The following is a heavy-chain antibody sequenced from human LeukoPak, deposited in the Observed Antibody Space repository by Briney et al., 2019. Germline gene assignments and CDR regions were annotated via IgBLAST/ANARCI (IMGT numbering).Heavy chain of an antibody. CDR1: GGSFSGYY. J-gene: IGHJ4*02. V-gene: IGHV4-34*01. Sequence: SETLSLTCAVYGGSFSGYYWSWIRQPPGKGLEWIGEINHSGTTNYNPSLKSRVTISVDTSKNQFSLRLSSVTAADTAVYYCAREKIAAALDYWGQGTLVTVSS. D-gene: IGHD6-13*01. CDR2: INHSGTT. CDR3: AREKIAAALDY.